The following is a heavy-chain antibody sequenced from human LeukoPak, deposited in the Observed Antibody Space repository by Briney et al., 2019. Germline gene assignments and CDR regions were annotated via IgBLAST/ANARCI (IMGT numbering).Heavy chain of an antibody. V-gene: IGHV4-4*07. CDR3: ARAAGAAGGQYFDY. J-gene: IGHJ4*02. D-gene: IGHD6-25*01. Sequence: ETLSLTCTVSGGSISGYYWSWIRQPAGQGLEWIGRIYTNGETKFNPSLKSRVTMSVDTSKNQRSLKLRPVTAADTAVYYCARAAGAAGGQYFDYWGQGTLVTVSS. CDR1: GGSISGYY. CDR2: IYTNGET.